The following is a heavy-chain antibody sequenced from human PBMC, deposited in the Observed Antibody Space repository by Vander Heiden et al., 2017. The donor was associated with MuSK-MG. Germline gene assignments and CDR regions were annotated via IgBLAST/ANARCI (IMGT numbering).Heavy chain of an antibody. D-gene: IGHD3-10*01. J-gene: IGHJ4*02. CDR3: ARDYYGSGSHYDY. CDR2: IYHSGRT. CDR1: GYSISSGYY. Sequence: QVQLQESGPGLVKPSETLSLTCAVSGYSISSGYYWGWIRQPPGKGLEWIGSIYHSGRTYYNPSLKSRVTISVDTSKNQFSLKLSSVTAADTAVYYCARDYYGSGSHYDYWGQGTLVTVSS. V-gene: IGHV4-38-2*02.